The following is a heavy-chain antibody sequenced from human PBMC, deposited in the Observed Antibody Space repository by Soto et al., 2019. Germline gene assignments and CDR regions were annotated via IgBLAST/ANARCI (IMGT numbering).Heavy chain of an antibody. Sequence: QVQLQESGPGLVKPSGTLSLTCAVSGASISDNNWWCWVRQPPGKGLEWIGEIYHSGTANYSPSLNSRVTISLDKSKHQISLQLSSVPAADSAVSYCARHIGVPGTRGFDYWGQGTLVTVSS. V-gene: IGHV4-4*02. CDR3: ARHIGVPGTRGFDY. J-gene: IGHJ4*02. CDR1: GASISDNNW. CDR2: IYHSGTA. D-gene: IGHD6-19*01.